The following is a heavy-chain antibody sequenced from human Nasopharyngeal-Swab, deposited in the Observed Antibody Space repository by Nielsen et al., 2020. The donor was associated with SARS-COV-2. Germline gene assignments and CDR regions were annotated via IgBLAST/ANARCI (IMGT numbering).Heavy chain of an antibody. Sequence: GESLKISCVASGVIFSSYCMHWVRQAPGKGLEWVSTIHSDGNTYYADSVRGRFSSSRDNSRNTVSLQMNSLRGEDTAIYYCVKDLAYDEVSWGQGTLVTVSS. J-gene: IGHJ5*02. D-gene: IGHD5-12*01. V-gene: IGHV3-53*01. CDR1: GVIFSSYC. CDR2: IHSDGNT. CDR3: VKDLAYDEVS.